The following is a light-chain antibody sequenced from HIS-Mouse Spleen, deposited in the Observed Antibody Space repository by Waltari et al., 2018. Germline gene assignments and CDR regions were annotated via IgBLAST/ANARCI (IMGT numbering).Light chain of an antibody. J-gene: IGLJ2*01. CDR1: SSDVGGYNY. V-gene: IGLV2-14*01. Sequence: QSALTQPASVSGSPGQSITISCTGTSSDVGGYNYVSWYQQHPGKAPKLMIYEVSNRPSGIPDRFSGSSSGNTASLTITGAQAEDEADYYCNSRDSSGNHLVFGGGTKLTVL. CDR3: NSRDSSGNHLV. CDR2: EVS.